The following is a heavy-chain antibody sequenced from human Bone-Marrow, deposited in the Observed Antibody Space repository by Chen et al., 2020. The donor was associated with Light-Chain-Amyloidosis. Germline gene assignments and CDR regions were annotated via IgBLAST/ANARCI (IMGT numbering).Heavy chain of an antibody. J-gene: IGHJ4*02. CDR2: IYPDDFDA. Sequence: EVQLEQSGPEVKKPGESLKISCKGSGYTFPNYWIGWWRQMPGKGLEWMGVIYPDDFDARYSPSFEGQVTISADKSITTAYLQWRSLKASDTAMYYCARRRDGYNFDYWGQGTLVTVSS. D-gene: IGHD5-12*01. V-gene: IGHV5-51*01. CDR3: ARRRDGYNFDY. CDR1: GYTFPNYW.